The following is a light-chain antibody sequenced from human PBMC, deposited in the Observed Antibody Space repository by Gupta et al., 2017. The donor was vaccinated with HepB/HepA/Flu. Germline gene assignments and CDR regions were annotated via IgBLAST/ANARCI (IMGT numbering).Light chain of an antibody. J-gene: IGKJ4*01. CDR1: QSVLYSSNNKNY. V-gene: IGKV4-1*01. Sequence: DIVMTQSPDSLAVSLGEWATINCKSSQSVLYSSNNKNYLAWYQQKPGQPPKLLIYWASTRESGVPDRFSGSGSGTDFTLTISSLQAEDVAVYYCQQYYSTPLTFSGGTKVEIK. CDR3: QQYYSTPLT. CDR2: WAS.